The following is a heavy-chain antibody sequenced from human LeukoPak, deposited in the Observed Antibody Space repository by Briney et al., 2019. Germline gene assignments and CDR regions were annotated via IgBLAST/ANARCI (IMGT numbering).Heavy chain of an antibody. CDR3: ASTNDYSLTTNY. V-gene: IGHV1-2*02. J-gene: IGHJ4*02. D-gene: IGHD4-11*01. Sequence: ASVKVSCKASGYTFTGYYMHWVRQAPGQGLEWMGWINPNSGGTNYAQKFQGRVTMTRDTSTSTVYMELSSLRSEDTAVYYCASTNDYSLTTNYWGQGTLVTVSS. CDR2: INPNSGGT. CDR1: GYTFTGYY.